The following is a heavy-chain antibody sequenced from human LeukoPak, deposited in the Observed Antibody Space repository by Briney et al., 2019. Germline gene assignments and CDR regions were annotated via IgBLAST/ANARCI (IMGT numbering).Heavy chain of an antibody. CDR3: AGGGDYFDF. J-gene: IGHJ4*02. D-gene: IGHD3-16*01. Sequence: PVGSLRLSCSASGFTFSDAWMGWVRQAPGKGLEWVGRIKNKANGETTHFAATVKGRFTISRDDSKNTLDQQMNGLKTEDTAVYYCAGGGDYFDFWGRGTLVTVSS. V-gene: IGHV3-15*01. CDR2: IKNKANGETT. CDR1: GFTFSDAW.